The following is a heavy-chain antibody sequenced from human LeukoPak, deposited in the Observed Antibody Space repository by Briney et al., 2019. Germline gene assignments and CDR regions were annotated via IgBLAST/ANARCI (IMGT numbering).Heavy chain of an antibody. V-gene: IGHV3-21*01. CDR3: ARVTMIREVKTFDY. D-gene: IGHD3-10*01. Sequence: GGSLRLSCAASGFTFSSYSMNWVRQAPGKGLEWVSSIITSSSYIYYADSVKGRFTISRDNSKNTLYLQMNSLRGEDTAVYYCARVTMIREVKTFDYGGQGTLVTVSS. CDR2: IITSSSYI. CDR1: GFTFSSYS. J-gene: IGHJ4*02.